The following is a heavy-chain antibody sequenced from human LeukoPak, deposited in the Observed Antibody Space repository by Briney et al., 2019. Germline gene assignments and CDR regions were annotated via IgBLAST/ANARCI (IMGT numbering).Heavy chain of an antibody. CDR3: ARRYSTNGVCYGFDP. Sequence: SETLSLTCTVSGGSISSYYWGWIRQPPGKGLEWIGYIYTSGSTNYNPSLKSRVTISVDTSKNQFSLKLSSVTAADTAVYYCARRYSTNGVCYGFDPWGQGTLVTVSS. CDR2: IYTSGST. V-gene: IGHV4-4*09. J-gene: IGHJ5*02. CDR1: GGSISSYY. D-gene: IGHD2-8*01.